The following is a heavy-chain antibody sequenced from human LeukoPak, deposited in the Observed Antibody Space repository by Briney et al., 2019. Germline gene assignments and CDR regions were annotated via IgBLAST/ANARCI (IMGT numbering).Heavy chain of an antibody. CDR2: IYYSGST. CDR3: ARGYCSGGSRYSVN. J-gene: IGHJ4*02. CDR1: GGSISSYY. Sequence: SETLSLTCTVSGGSISSYYWSWIRQPPGKGLEWIGYIYYSGSTNYNPSLKSRVTISVDTSKNQFSLKLSSVTAADTAVYYCARGYCSGGSRYSVNWGQGTLVTVSS. V-gene: IGHV4-59*01. D-gene: IGHD2-15*01.